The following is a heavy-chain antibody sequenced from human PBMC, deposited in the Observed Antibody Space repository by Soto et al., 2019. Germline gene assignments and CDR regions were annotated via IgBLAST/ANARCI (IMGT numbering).Heavy chain of an antibody. CDR1: GGTFSSYA. V-gene: IGHV1-69*06. Sequence: SVKVSCKASGGTFSSYAISWVRQAPGQGLEWMGRIIPIFGTANYAQKFQGRVTMTADKSTSTAYMELSSLRSEDTGVYYCARGPCRYNWNYYYGMDVWGQGTTVTVSS. CDR3: ARGPCRYNWNYYYGMDV. J-gene: IGHJ6*02. CDR2: IIPIFGTA. D-gene: IGHD1-20*01.